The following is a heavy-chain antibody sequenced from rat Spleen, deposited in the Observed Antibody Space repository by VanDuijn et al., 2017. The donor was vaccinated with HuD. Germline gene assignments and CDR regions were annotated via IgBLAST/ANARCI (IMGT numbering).Heavy chain of an antibody. Sequence: EVQLVESGGGLVQPGRSLKLSCAASGFTFSDYNMAWVRQAPKKGLEWVATISYDGSSTYYRDSVKGRFTISRDNAENTVYLQMDSLRSEDTATYYCARRGNSVFWNFDFWGPGTMVSVSS. CDR3: ARRGNSVFWNFDF. D-gene: IGHD4-4*01. V-gene: IGHV5-7*01. J-gene: IGHJ1*01. CDR2: ISYDGSST. CDR1: GFTFSDYN.